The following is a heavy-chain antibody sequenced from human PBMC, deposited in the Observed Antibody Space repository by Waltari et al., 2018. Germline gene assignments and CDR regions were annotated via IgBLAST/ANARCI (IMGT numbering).Heavy chain of an antibody. CDR2: LRNTGST. CDR3: ARLPTKYYDSLGWGFFDQ. CDR1: GDFPSDDH. D-gene: IGHD3-22*01. Sequence: HVQLQESGPGLVKPSETLSLTCTVSGDFPSDDHWTWIRQAPGKGLEWIAYLRNTGSTKRNPSLESRVTRSADTSKKQFTLRLTAVTAADTAVYYCARLPTKYYDSLGWGFFDQWGQGILVTVSS. V-gene: IGHV4-59*08. J-gene: IGHJ4*02.